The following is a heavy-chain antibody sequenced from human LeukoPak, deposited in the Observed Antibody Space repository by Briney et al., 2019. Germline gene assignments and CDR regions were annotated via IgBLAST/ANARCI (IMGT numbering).Heavy chain of an antibody. CDR3: AREGSRSSLGGYGY. CDR2: ISAYNGNT. Sequence: ASVKVSCKASGYTFTSYGISWVRQAPGQGLEWMGWISAYNGNTNYAQKLQGRVTMTRDTSTNTVYMHLSSLRSEDTAIYYCAREGSRSSLGGYGYWGQGILVTVSS. V-gene: IGHV1-18*01. J-gene: IGHJ4*02. CDR1: GYTFTSYG. D-gene: IGHD6-6*01.